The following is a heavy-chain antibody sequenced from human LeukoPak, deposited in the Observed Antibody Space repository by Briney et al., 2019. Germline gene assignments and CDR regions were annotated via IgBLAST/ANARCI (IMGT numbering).Heavy chain of an antibody. CDR1: GFTFSSYG. Sequence: GRSLRLSCAASGFTFSSYGMHWVRQAPGKGLEWVAVISYDGSNKYYADSVKGRFTISRDNSKNTLYLQMNSLRAEDTAVYYCAKDSNSSSWFYHYYYYGMDVWGQGTTVTVSS. D-gene: IGHD6-13*01. CDR2: ISYDGSNK. J-gene: IGHJ6*02. CDR3: AKDSNSSSWFYHYYYYGMDV. V-gene: IGHV3-30*18.